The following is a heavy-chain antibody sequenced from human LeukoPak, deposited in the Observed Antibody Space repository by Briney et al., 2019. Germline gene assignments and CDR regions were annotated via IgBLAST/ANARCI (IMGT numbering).Heavy chain of an antibody. CDR1: GFTVSSNY. CDR3: ARDWPLPRVGATYAFDI. D-gene: IGHD1-26*01. Sequence: GGSLRLSCAASGFTVSSNYMSWVRQAPGKGLEWVSVIYSGGSTYYADSVKGRFTISRDNSKNTLYLQMNSLRAEDTAVYYCARDWPLPRVGATYAFDIWGQGTMVTVSS. CDR2: IYSGGST. J-gene: IGHJ3*02. V-gene: IGHV3-53*01.